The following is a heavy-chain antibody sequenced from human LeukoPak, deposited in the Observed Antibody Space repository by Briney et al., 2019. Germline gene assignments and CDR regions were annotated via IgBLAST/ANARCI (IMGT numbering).Heavy chain of an antibody. Sequence: GGSLRLSCAASGFTFSSYSMNWVRQAPGKGLEWVSSISSSSSYIYYADSVKGRFTISRDNAKDSLYLQMNSLRAEDTAVYYCAKDSRDWSFDYWGQGTLVTVSS. J-gene: IGHJ4*02. CDR2: ISSSSSYI. D-gene: IGHD2-21*01. CDR1: GFTFSSYS. V-gene: IGHV3-21*01. CDR3: AKDSRDWSFDY.